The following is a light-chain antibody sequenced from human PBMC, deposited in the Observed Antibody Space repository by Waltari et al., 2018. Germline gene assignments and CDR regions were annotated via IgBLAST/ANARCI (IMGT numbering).Light chain of an antibody. CDR2: AAS. J-gene: IGKJ1*01. CDR3: QKYNSAPPT. CDR1: QGISNF. V-gene: IGKV1-27*01. Sequence: DIQMTQSPSSLSASVGDRVTITCRASQGISNFLAWYQQKPGKVPKLLIYAASTLQSGVPSRFSGSGSGTDFTRTISSLQPEDVATYYCQKYNSAPPTFGQGTKVEIK.